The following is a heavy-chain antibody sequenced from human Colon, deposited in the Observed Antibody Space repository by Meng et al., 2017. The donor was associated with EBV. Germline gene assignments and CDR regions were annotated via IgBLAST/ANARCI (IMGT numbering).Heavy chain of an antibody. CDR3: ASSGPCFGNNCRFSSFDH. J-gene: IGHJ4*02. D-gene: IGHD1-20*01. Sequence: QVQLQVSGPGLVKPFQTLCVTCDVSGGSISSSDSYWSWTRQRPGTGKGLIWYIYVSGSTDYNPSLRSRITISVDTSNNQFSLRLRSVTAAAADVYYCASSGPCFGNNCRFSSFDHWGQGTLVTVSS. V-gene: IGHV4-30-4*01. CDR1: GGSISSSDSY. CDR2: IYVSGST.